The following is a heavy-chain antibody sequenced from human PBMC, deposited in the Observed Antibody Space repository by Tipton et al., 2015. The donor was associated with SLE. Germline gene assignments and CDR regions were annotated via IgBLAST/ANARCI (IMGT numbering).Heavy chain of an antibody. Sequence: TLSLTCTVSGGSISSGSYYWSWIRQPAGKGLEWIGYIYTSGSTNYNPSIKSRVTITVDTSKNQVSLKLSSVTAADTAVYYCAARENAMTMVRGVIIPFDYWGQGTLVTVSS. CDR1: GGSISSGSYY. J-gene: IGHJ4*02. V-gene: IGHV4-61*09. CDR3: AARENAMTMVRGVIIPFDY. CDR2: IYTSGST. D-gene: IGHD3-10*01.